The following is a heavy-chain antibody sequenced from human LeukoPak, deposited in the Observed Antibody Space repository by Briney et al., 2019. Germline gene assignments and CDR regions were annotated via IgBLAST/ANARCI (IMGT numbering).Heavy chain of an antibody. D-gene: IGHD5-18*01. V-gene: IGHV6-1*01. J-gene: IGHJ4*02. CDR2: TYHRSKWYN. CDR1: GDSVSSNSAA. CDR3: ARDLSGIAGYTYGRGIDY. Sequence: SQTLSLTCAISGDSVSSNSAAWNWIRQSPSRGLEWLGRTYHRSKWYNDYAISVKSRITINPDTSKNHFSLQLNSVTPEDTAVYYCARDLSGIAGYTYGRGIDYWGQGTLVTVSS.